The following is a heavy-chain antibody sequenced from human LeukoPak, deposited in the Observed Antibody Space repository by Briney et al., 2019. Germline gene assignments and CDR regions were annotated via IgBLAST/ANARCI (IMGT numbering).Heavy chain of an antibody. V-gene: IGHV6-1*01. CDR1: GDSVSSNSAA. CDR2: TYYRSKLYN. J-gene: IGHJ4*02. CDR3: ARDLGVYPTSNFDY. D-gene: IGHD2-2*02. Sequence: SQTLSLTCAISGDSVSSNSAAWNWIRQSPSRGLEWLVKTYYRSKLYNDYAASVKSRITINPDTSKNPFSLQLHSVPPEDTAVYYCARDLGVYPTSNFDYWGQGTLVTVSS.